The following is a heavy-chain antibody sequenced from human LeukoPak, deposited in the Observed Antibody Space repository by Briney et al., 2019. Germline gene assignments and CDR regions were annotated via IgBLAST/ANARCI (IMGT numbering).Heavy chain of an antibody. CDR3: ARVGSYDSRGYYFDT. V-gene: IGHV4-59*01. CDR1: GDFISSFY. J-gene: IGHJ4*02. CDR2: IYHSGGT. D-gene: IGHD3-22*01. Sequence: SETLSLTCTVSGDFISSFYWSWLRQSPGKGLEWIGYIYHSGGTRYKPSLRSRVFISLDTLKNQLSLELNSVTAADTAVYYCARVGSYDSRGYYFDTWGQGTQGTVSS.